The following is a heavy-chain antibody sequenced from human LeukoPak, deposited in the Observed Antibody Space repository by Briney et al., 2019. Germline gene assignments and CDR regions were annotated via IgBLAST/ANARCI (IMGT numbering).Heavy chain of an antibody. J-gene: IGHJ4*02. CDR2: IKQGGSEK. CDR1: GFTVSSNY. CDR3: ARGPNYGSRSDYLDY. D-gene: IGHD3-10*01. V-gene: IGHV3-7*01. Sequence: GGSLRLSCAASGFTVSSNYMSWVRQAPGKGLEWVADIKQGGSEKNYVDSVKGRFTISRDDAKNSLYLQMDSLRAEDTAIYYCARGPNYGSRSDYLDYWGQGTLVTVSS.